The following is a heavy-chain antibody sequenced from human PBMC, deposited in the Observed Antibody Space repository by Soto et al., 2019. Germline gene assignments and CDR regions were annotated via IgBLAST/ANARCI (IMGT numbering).Heavy chain of an antibody. D-gene: IGHD3-10*01. CDR1: GYTFTSYG. CDR3: ASNRLVRGVIFYWIFDY. CDR2: ISAYNGNT. V-gene: IGHV1-18*01. Sequence: GASVKVSCKASGYTFTSYGISWVRQAPGQGLEWMGWISAYNGNTNYAQKLQGRVTMTTDTSTSTAYMELRSLRSDDTAVYYCASNRLVRGVIFYWIFDYWGQGTLVTVSS. J-gene: IGHJ4*02.